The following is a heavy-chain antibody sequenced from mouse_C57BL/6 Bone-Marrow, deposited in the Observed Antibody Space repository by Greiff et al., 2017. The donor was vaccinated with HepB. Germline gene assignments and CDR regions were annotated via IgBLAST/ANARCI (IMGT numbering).Heavy chain of an antibody. J-gene: IGHJ3*01. CDR1: GYTFTSYG. V-gene: IGHV1-81*01. D-gene: IGHD1-2*01. CDR2: IYPRSGNT. Sequence: VMLVESGAELARPGASVKLSCKASGYTFTSYGISWVKQRTGQGLEWIGEIYPRSGNTYYNEKFKGKATLTADKSSSTAYMELRSLTSEDSAVYFCARACLRRLFAYWGQGTLVTVSA. CDR3: ARACLRRLFAY.